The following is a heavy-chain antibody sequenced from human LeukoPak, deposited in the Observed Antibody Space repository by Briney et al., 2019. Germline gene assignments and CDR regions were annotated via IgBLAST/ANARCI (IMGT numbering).Heavy chain of an antibody. J-gene: IGHJ4*02. CDR3: ARGVITMIVVVIGSYFDY. Sequence: SETLSLTCTVSGGSISSSSYYWGWIRQPPGKGLEWIGSIYYSGTTYYNPSLKSRVTISVDTSKNQFSLKLSSVTAADTAVYYCARGVITMIVVVIGSYFDYWGQGTLVTVSS. CDR2: IYYSGTT. D-gene: IGHD3-22*01. V-gene: IGHV4-39*07. CDR1: GGSISSSSYY.